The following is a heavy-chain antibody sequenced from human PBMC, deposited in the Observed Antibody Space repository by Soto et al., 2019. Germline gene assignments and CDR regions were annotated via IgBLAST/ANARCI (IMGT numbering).Heavy chain of an antibody. CDR1: GGSFSGYC. V-gene: IGHV4-34*01. D-gene: IGHD6-13*01. J-gene: IGHJ4*02. CDR2: INHSGST. Sequence: ETLSLTCAVYGGSFSGYCWSWIRQPPGKGLEWIGEINHSGSTNYNPSLRSRVTISEDTSKNQFSLKLLSVTTADTAVYFCAAGEASSRNLAPYYLDFWGQGTLVTVSS. CDR3: AAGEASSRNLAPYYLDF.